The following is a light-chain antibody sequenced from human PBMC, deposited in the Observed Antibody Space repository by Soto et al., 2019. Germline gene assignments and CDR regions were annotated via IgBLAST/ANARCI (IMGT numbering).Light chain of an antibody. CDR2: EVS. V-gene: IGLV2-8*01. Sequence: QPVLTQPPSASGSPGQSVTISCTGTSSDVGGYKYVSWYQQHPGKAPKLMIYEVSKRPSGVPDRFSGSKSGNTASLTVSGLQAEDEADYYCSSYAGSNNLVFGGGTQLTVL. CDR3: SSYAGSNNLV. J-gene: IGLJ2*01. CDR1: SSDVGGYKY.